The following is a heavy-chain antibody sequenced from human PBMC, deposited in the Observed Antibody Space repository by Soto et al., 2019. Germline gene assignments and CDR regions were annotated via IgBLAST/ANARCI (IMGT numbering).Heavy chain of an antibody. V-gene: IGHV3-23*01. J-gene: IGHJ3*02. CDR3: AKVRRGYYYDSSGPNDAFDI. CDR1: GFTFSSYA. D-gene: IGHD3-22*01. Sequence: PVGSLRLSCAASGFTFSSYAMSWVRQAPGKGLEWVSAISGSGGSTYYADSVKGRFTISRDNSKNTLYLQMNSLRAEDTAVYYCAKVRRGYYYDSSGPNDAFDIWGQGTMVTVSS. CDR2: ISGSGGST.